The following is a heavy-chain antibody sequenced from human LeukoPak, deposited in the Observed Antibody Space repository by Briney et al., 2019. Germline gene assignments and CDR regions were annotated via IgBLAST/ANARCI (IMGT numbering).Heavy chain of an antibody. Sequence: ASVKLSFKASGYTFTRYYMHWVRQAPGHGLEWLGWINPNSGGTHYAQKFQGRVTMTSDTSIRTAYLELSRLTSDDPAVYYCATKDGLPTSADAAVALWGQGTMVTVSS. CDR3: ATKDGLPTSADAAVAL. D-gene: IGHD5-24*01. V-gene: IGHV1-2*02. CDR2: INPNSGGT. J-gene: IGHJ3*01. CDR1: GYTFTRYY.